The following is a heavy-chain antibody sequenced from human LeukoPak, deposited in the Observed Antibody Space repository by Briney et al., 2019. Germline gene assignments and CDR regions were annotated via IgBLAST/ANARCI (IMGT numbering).Heavy chain of an antibody. CDR2: ISSNSNYR. J-gene: IGHJ3*02. V-gene: IGHV3-21*01. Sequence: GGSLRLSCAASGFTFSTYSMNWVRQAPGKGLEWVSCISSNSNYRNYANSVKGRFTISRDNAKNSLYLQMNSLRAEDTAVYYCAREGVPAAPTGAFDIWGQGTMVTVSS. D-gene: IGHD2-2*01. CDR3: AREGVPAAPTGAFDI. CDR1: GFTFSTYS.